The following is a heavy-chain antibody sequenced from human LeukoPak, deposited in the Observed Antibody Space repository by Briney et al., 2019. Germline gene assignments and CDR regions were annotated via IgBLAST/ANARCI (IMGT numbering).Heavy chain of an antibody. V-gene: IGHV4-34*01. Sequence: GSLRLSCAASGFTFSSYAMSWIRQPPGKGLEWIGEINHSGSTNYNPSLKSRVTISVDTSKNQFSLKLSSVTAADTAVYYCASHGPVAAVIDYWGQGTLVTVSS. CDR1: GFTFSSYA. D-gene: IGHD6-13*01. CDR3: ASHGPVAAVIDY. J-gene: IGHJ4*02. CDR2: INHSGST.